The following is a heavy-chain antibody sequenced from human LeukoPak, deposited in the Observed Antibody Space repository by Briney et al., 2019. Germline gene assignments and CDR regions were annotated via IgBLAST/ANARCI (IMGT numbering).Heavy chain of an antibody. CDR1: GFTFDDYA. J-gene: IGHJ3*02. CDR3: AKALVVVAAWGGAFDI. D-gene: IGHD2-15*01. CDR2: ISWNSGSI. Sequence: PGGSLRLSCAASGFTFDDYAMHWVRQAPGKGLEWVSGISWNSGSIGYADSVKGRFTISRDNAKNSLYLQMNSLRAEDTALYYCAKALVVVAAWGGAFDIWGQGTMVTVSS. V-gene: IGHV3-9*01.